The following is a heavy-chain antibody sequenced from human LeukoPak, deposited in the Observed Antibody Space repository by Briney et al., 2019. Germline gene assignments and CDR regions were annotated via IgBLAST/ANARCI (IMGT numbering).Heavy chain of an antibody. J-gene: IGHJ4*02. CDR1: GGSISKYY. Sequence: SETLSLTWTGSGGSISKYYWSWVRQPPGKGLEWVGYIYYSGITNYNPSLKSRVTIPVDTSKHQFSLKLSSVTAADTAVYYCARGPHTGVNYYDSSGYYYWGQGTLVTVSS. CDR3: ARGPHTGVNYYDSSGYYY. CDR2: IYYSGIT. D-gene: IGHD3-22*01. V-gene: IGHV4-59*12.